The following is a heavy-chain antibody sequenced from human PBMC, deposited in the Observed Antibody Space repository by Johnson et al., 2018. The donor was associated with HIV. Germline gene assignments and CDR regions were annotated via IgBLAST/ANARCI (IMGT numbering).Heavy chain of an antibody. Sequence: QVQLVESGGGLVQPGGSLRLSCAASGFIFSDYYMSWIRQAPGKGLEWVSYISSSGSTIYYADSLKGRFTISRDNSKNTLYLQMNSLRAEDTAVYYCAREATGASDAFDIWGQGTMVTVSS. CDR2: ISSSGSTI. J-gene: IGHJ3*02. CDR1: GFIFSDYY. CDR3: AREATGASDAFDI. V-gene: IGHV3-11*04.